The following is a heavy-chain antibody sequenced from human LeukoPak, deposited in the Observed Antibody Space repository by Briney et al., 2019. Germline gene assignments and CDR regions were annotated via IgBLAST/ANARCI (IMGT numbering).Heavy chain of an antibody. CDR1: GFTFSNFA. D-gene: IGHD1-26*01. Sequence: GGALRLSRAASGFTFSNFAMHWVRQAPGKGLEWVAGVSYDGSKEYHAAAVKGRFTIARDNSGSKLHLTMNSLRPEATALYYCAKGAGVELLIELDSWGQGALVTVSS. V-gene: IGHV3-30*01. CDR3: AKGAGVELLIELDS. J-gene: IGHJ5*01. CDR2: VSYDGSKE.